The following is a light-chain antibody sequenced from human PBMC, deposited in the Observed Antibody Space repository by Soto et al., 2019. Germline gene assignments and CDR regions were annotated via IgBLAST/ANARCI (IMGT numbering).Light chain of an antibody. CDR3: LQDYNYPRT. CDR1: QGIRND. V-gene: IGKV1-6*01. Sequence: AIQMTQSPSSLSASVGDRVTITCRASQGIRNDLGWYQQKPGKAPKLLNYAVSSLQSEVPSKFSGSKSGTDFSLTISSLKREDFATYYCLQDYNYPRTFGQGPKVEIK. J-gene: IGKJ1*01. CDR2: AVS.